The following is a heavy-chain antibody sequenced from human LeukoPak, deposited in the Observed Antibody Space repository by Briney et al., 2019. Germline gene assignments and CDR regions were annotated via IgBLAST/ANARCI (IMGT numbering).Heavy chain of an antibody. D-gene: IGHD1-26*01. CDR3: ARDLVGAEGNYFDY. CDR1: GFTFSSYS. Sequence: GGSLRLSCAASGFTFSSYSMNWARQAPGKGLEWVSSISSSSSYIYYADSVKGRFTISRDNAKNSLYLQMNSLRAEDTAVYYCARDLVGAEGNYFDYWGQGTLVTVSP. CDR2: ISSSSSYI. J-gene: IGHJ4*02. V-gene: IGHV3-21*01.